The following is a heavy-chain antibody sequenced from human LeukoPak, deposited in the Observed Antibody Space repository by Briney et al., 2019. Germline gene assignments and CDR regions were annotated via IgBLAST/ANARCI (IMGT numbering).Heavy chain of an antibody. CDR3: AREQTVAVDY. J-gene: IGHJ4*02. CDR2: INHSGST. CDR1: GGSFSGYY. V-gene: IGHV4-34*01. D-gene: IGHD6-19*01. Sequence: SETLSLTCAVYGGSFSGYYWSWIRQPPGKGLEWIGEINHSGSTNYNPSLKSRVTISVDTSKNQFSLKLSSVTAADTAVYYCAREQTVAVDYWGQGTLVTVSS.